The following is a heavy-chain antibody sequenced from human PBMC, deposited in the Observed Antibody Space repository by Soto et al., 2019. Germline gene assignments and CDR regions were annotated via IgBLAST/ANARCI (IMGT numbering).Heavy chain of an antibody. D-gene: IGHD7-27*01. CDR3: ARGWGGYFQH. CDR2: IYNSGST. Sequence: SETLSLTCTVSGGSISSYYWSWIRQPPGKGLEWIGYIYNSGSTNYNPSLKSRVTISVDTSKNQFSLKLSSVTAADTAVYYCARGWGGYFQHWGQGTLVTVS. CDR1: GGSISSYY. J-gene: IGHJ1*01. V-gene: IGHV4-59*01.